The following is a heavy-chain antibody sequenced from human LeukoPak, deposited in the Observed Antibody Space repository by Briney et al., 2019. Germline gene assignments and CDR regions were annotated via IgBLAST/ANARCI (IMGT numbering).Heavy chain of an antibody. CDR3: AKARTIFGVIVKGDCDY. Sequence: GGSLRLSCAASGSNFRSYGMLWVRQAPGKGLEWVAFTRYDGSEKYYADSVKGRCTISRDNSKNTLYLQMNSLRTEDTAVYYCAKARTIFGVIVKGDCDYWGQGTLVTVSS. J-gene: IGHJ4*02. V-gene: IGHV3-30*02. CDR1: GSNFRSYG. CDR2: TRYDGSEK. D-gene: IGHD3-3*01.